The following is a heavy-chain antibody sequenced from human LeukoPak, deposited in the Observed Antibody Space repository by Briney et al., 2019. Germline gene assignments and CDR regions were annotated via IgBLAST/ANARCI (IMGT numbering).Heavy chain of an antibody. J-gene: IGHJ4*02. CDR2: IKSKTDGGTT. V-gene: IGHV3-15*01. Sequence: GGSLRLSCAASGFTFSNAWMSWVRQAPGKGLEWVGRIKSKTDGGTTDYAAPVKGRFTISRDDSKNTLYLQMNSLKTEDTAVYYCTIPWPGTDFDYWGQGTLVTVSS. CDR1: GFTFSNAW. D-gene: IGHD1-26*01. CDR3: TIPWPGTDFDY.